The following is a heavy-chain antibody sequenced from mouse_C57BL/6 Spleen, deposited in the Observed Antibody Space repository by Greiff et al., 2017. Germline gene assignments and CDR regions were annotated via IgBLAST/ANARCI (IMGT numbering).Heavy chain of an antibody. J-gene: IGHJ3*01. V-gene: IGHV1-64*01. D-gene: IGHD1-1*02. CDR3: ARSHDYPWFAY. CDR1: GYTFTSYW. Sequence: VQLQQPGAELVKPGASVKLSCKASGYTFTSYWMHWVKQRPGQGLEWIGMIHPNSGSTNYNEKFKSKATLTVDKSSSTAYMQLSSLTSEDSAVYYCARSHDYPWFAYWGQGTLVTVSA. CDR2: IHPNSGST.